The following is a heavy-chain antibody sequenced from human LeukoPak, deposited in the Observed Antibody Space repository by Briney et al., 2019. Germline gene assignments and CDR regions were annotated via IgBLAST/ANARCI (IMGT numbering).Heavy chain of an antibody. CDR1: GGSISSYY. D-gene: IGHD5-12*01. V-gene: IGHV4-4*07. Sequence: SETLSLTCTVSGGSISSYYWIWIRQPAGKGLEWIGRIYTSGSTNYNPSLKSRVTMSVDTSKNQFSLKLSSVTAADTAVYYCARDSAESVEMATNYYYYGMDVWGQGTTVTVSS. J-gene: IGHJ6*02. CDR2: IYTSGST. CDR3: ARDSAESVEMATNYYYYGMDV.